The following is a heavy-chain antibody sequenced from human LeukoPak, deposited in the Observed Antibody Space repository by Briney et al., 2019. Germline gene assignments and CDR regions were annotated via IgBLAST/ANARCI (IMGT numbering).Heavy chain of an antibody. CDR1: GGSIISSSYY. V-gene: IGHV4-39*07. J-gene: IGHJ4*02. D-gene: IGHD6-6*01. CDR3: ARGDTVAARPGRFDY. Sequence: SETLSLTCTVSGGSIISSSYYWGWIRQPPGKGLEWIGSIYYSGKTDYNPSLKSRVTISVETSKNQFSLKLSSVTAADTAVYYCARGDTVAARPGRFDYWGQGTLVTVSS. CDR2: IYYSGKT.